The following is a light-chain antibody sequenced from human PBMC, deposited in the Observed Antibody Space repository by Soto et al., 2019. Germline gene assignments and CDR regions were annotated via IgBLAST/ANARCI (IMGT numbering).Light chain of an antibody. CDR3: QNYNGAPWT. J-gene: IGKJ1*01. CDR2: AAS. CDR1: QGISTY. V-gene: IGKV1-27*01. Sequence: DIQMTQSPSSLSASVGDRVTITCRASQGISTYLVWYQQKPGTVPKLLIFAASTLHSGVPSRFSGSGSATDFTLTISSLQPEDVATYYCQNYNGAPWTFGQGTKVEIK.